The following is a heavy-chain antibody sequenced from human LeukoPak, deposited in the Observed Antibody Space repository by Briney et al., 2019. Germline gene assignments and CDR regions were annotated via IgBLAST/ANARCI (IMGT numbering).Heavy chain of an antibody. V-gene: IGHV5-10-1*01. CDR1: GYSFTSYW. Sequence: GESLKISCKGSGYSFTSYWISWVRQMPGKGLEWMGRIDPSDSYTNYSPSFQGHVTISADKSISTAYLQWSSLKASDTAMYYCARLCPNYDILTGPHYYYGMDVWGQGTTATVSS. CDR3: ARLCPNYDILTGPHYYYGMDV. CDR2: IDPSDSYT. D-gene: IGHD3-9*01. J-gene: IGHJ6*02.